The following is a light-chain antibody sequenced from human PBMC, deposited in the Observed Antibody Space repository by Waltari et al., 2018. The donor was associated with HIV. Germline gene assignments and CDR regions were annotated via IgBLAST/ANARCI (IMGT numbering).Light chain of an antibody. CDR2: GNK. CDR3: QSYDITLSASVV. J-gene: IGLJ2*01. V-gene: IGLV1-40*01. Sequence: QSVLTQPPSVSGAPGQRVPIPCTGSTSNIGADYDVHWYQQIPGTAPKLLISGNKNRPSGVPDRFSASKSGTSASLTITGLQAEDEADYFCQSYDITLSASVVFGGGTKLTVL. CDR1: TSNIGADYD.